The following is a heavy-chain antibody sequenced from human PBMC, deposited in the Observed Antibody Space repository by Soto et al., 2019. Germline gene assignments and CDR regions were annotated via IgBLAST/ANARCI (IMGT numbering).Heavy chain of an antibody. J-gene: IGHJ4*02. CDR1: GGSLNNFY. V-gene: IGHV4-59*12. CDR2: VSYAGVN. CDR3: ARYSTRHQWLAS. Sequence: SETLSLTCSVSGGSLNNFYWTGIRQPPGKGLEWIAHVSYAGVNKYNPSLQSRATISVDTSKSHFSLNLNSVSAADTAIYSCARYSTRHQWLASWGQGTLVTVSS. D-gene: IGHD6-13*01.